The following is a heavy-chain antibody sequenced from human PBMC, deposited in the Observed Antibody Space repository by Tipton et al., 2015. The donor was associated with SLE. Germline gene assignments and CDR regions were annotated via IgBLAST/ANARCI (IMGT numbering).Heavy chain of an antibody. CDR1: GGFIIGFY. J-gene: IGHJ3*02. D-gene: IGHD3-16*01. Sequence: TLSLTCSVSGGFIIGFYWIWIRQPPGRGLEWIGYISESGNTNYNPSLKSRVTMSVDTSKNQFSLSLTSLTPADTAIYYCARGASDAFDIWGQGTLVTVSS. CDR3: ARGASDAFDI. CDR2: ISESGNT. V-gene: IGHV4-59*01.